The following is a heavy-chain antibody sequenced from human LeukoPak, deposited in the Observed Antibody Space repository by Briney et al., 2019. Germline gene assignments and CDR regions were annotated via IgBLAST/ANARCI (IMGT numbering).Heavy chain of an antibody. J-gene: IGHJ4*02. CDR1: GFTFSSYE. D-gene: IGHD3-22*01. CDR3: ARGGYDSSGYYSDY. CDR2: ISSSGSTI. V-gene: IGHV3-48*03. Sequence: GGSLRLSCAASGFTFSSYEMNWVRQAPGKGLEWGSYISSSGSTIYYADSVKGRFTISRDNAKNSLYLQMNSLRAEDTAVYYCARGGYDSSGYYSDYWGQGTLVTVSS.